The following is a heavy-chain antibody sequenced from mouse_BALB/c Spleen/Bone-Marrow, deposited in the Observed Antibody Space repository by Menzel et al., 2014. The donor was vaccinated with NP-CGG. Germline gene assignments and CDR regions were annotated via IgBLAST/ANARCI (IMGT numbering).Heavy chain of an antibody. D-gene: IGHD2-10*02. J-gene: IGHJ2*01. CDR1: GYTFTSYW. V-gene: IGHV1-7*01. Sequence: QVQLQQSGAELAKPGASVQLSCKASGYTFTSYWMHWVKQRPGQGLEWIGYINPITGYIEYNQKFKDKATLTADRSSSTAYMQLGSLTSEDSAVYYCARSKYGNYVGFDYWGQGTTLTVSS. CDR2: INPITGYI. CDR3: ARSKYGNYVGFDY.